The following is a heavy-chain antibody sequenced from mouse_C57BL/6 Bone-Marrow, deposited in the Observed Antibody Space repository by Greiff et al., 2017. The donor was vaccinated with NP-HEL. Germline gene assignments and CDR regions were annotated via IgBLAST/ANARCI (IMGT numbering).Heavy chain of an antibody. CDR3: ARGFRFAY. CDR1: GYTFTSYW. V-gene: IGHV1-69*01. J-gene: IGHJ3*01. CDR2: IDPSDSYT. Sequence: VKLQQPGAELVMPGASVKLSCKASGYTFTSYWMHWVKQRPGQGLEWIGEIDPSDSYTNYNQKFKGKSTLTVDKSSSTAYMQLSSLTSEDSAVYYCARGFRFAYWGQGTLVTVSA.